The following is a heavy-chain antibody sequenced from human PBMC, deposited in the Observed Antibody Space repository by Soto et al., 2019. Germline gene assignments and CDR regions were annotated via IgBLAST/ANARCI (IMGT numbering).Heavy chain of an antibody. CDR2: IDPSDSYS. CDR3: ARLSVVDYYGMDV. V-gene: IGHV5-10-1*01. CDR1: GYSFTSYC. D-gene: IGHD3-22*01. Sequence: PGESLKISCKGSGYSFTSYCISWVRQMPGKGLEWMGRIDPSDSYSNYSPSFQGHVTISADKSISTAYLQWSSLEASDTAIYYCARLSVVDYYGMDVWGQGTTVTVSS. J-gene: IGHJ6*02.